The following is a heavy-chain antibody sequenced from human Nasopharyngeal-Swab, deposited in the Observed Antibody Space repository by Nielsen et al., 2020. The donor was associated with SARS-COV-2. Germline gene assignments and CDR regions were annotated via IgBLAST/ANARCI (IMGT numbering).Heavy chain of an antibody. D-gene: IGHD2-8*02. J-gene: IGHJ4*02. Sequence: GESLKISCKASGYSFTTYWIGWVRQMPGEGLEWMGNIYPDDSDARYSPSFQGQVTISVDKSISTAYLQWGSLKASDTAMYYCARQFTGGGENDYWGQGTLVTVSS. CDR1: GYSFTTYW. CDR3: ARQFTGGGENDY. V-gene: IGHV5-51*01. CDR2: IYPDDSDA.